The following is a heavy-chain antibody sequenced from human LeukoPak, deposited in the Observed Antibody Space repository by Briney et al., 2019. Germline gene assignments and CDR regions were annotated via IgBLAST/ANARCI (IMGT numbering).Heavy chain of an antibody. CDR2: IYHGGSS. D-gene: IGHD6-19*01. J-gene: IGHJ2*01. CDR1: GGAINNYF. Sequence: SETLSLTCTVSGGAINNYFWNWIRHSPGKGLEGIGYIYHGGSSNYNPSLKSRVSIAVDTSKNQISLKMTSVTAADTAVYYCARHSSGWYGNGRDWYFDLWGRGTLVTVSS. CDR3: ARHSSGWYGNGRDWYFDL. V-gene: IGHV4-59*08.